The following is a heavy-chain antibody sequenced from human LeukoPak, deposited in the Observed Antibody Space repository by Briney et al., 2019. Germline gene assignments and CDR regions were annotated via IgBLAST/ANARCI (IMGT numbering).Heavy chain of an antibody. D-gene: IGHD5-12*01. J-gene: IGHJ4*02. Sequence: GGSLRLSCAASGFTFANYAMNWVRQAPGKGLEWLSYISSSSGTIHYADSLEGRFTISRDNAKNSLYLQMNSLRPEDTAVYYCARDRGYSGYDLQYWGQGTLVTVSS. CDR3: ARDRGYSGYDLQY. V-gene: IGHV3-48*01. CDR1: GFTFANYA. CDR2: ISSSSGTI.